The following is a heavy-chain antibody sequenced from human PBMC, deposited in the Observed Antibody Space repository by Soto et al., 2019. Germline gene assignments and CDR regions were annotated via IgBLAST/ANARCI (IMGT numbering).Heavy chain of an antibody. Sequence: QGQLVQSGVEVKKPGASVRVSCKASGYPFTNYGINWVRLAPGQGLEWMGRISGRSGGTNYGPKFRDRITMATDTSSKTVYMELRRLRFDDTAVYYCAKDGGHGARMHICGMDVWGQGTTVTVSS. V-gene: IGHV1-18*01. CDR3: AKDGGHGARMHICGMDV. CDR1: GYPFTNYG. D-gene: IGHD2-21*01. J-gene: IGHJ6*02. CDR2: ISGRSGGT.